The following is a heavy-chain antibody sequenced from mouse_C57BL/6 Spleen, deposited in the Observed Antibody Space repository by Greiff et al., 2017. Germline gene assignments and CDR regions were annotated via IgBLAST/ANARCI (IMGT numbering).Heavy chain of an antibody. J-gene: IGHJ1*03. CDR2: IWRGGST. D-gene: IGHD2-3*01. CDR1: GFSLTSYG. Sequence: VQLQESGPGLVQPSQSLSITCTVSGFSLTSYGVHWVRQSPGKGLEWLGVIWRGGSTDYNAAFMSRLSITKDNSKSQVFFKMNSLQADDTAIYYCAKNDGYPYWYFDVWGTGTTVTVSS. V-gene: IGHV2-5*01. CDR3: AKNDGYPYWYFDV.